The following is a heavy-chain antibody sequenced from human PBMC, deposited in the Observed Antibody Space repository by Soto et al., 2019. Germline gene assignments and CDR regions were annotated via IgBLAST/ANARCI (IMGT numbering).Heavy chain of an antibody. D-gene: IGHD2-2*02. CDR3: AREGRGKKAGYNGLVSLGY. CDR2: IIPIFNST. J-gene: IGHJ4*02. CDR1: GSRFSNYV. Sequence: SVKVSCKVSGSRFSNYVISWVRQAPGHGLEWLGRIIPIFNSTKYAQSFQGRVTITADKSTSTASLELSSLRSDDTAVYYCAREGRGKKAGYNGLVSLGYWGQGTLVTVYS. V-gene: IGHV1-69*06.